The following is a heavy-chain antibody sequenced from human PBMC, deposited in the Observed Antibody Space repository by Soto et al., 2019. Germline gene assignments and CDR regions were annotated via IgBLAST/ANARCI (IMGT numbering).Heavy chain of an antibody. Sequence: GGSLRLSCAASGFTFRSYAMHWVRQAPGKGLEWVATISYDENNRYYADSVKGRFTISRDNSKNTLYLQMNSLRAEDTAVYYCAKDQGDIVVVPAAMGDVWGQGTTVTVSS. D-gene: IGHD2-2*01. V-gene: IGHV3-30-3*01. CDR1: GFTFRSYA. J-gene: IGHJ6*02. CDR2: ISYDENNR. CDR3: AKDQGDIVVVPAAMGDV.